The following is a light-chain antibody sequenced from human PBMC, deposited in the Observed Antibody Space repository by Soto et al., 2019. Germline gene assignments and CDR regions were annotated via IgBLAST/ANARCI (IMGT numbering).Light chain of an antibody. V-gene: IGKV3-20*01. CDR2: GAS. J-gene: IGKJ1*01. Sequence: EVVMTQSPATMSVSPGERANRANSASQAISDNLAWYQHKPGQPPRLLNCGASSRATGIPDRFSGSGSGTEFTLSISRLEPEDFAVYYGQRYGGFGQGTKV. CDR1: QAISDN. CDR3: QRYGG.